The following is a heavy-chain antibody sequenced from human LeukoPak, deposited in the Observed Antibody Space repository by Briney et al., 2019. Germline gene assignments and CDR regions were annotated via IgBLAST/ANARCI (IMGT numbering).Heavy chain of an antibody. V-gene: IGHV1-2*02. CDR3: ARAIAGAGSKGYFDY. Sequence: ASVKVSCKASGYTFTDYYMHWVRQAPGQGLEWMGWINPNSGGTNCAQKFQDRVTMTRDTSISTAYMELSRLRSDDTAVYYCARAIAGAGSKGYFDYWGQGTLVTVSS. D-gene: IGHD6-13*01. CDR2: INPNSGGT. J-gene: IGHJ4*02. CDR1: GYTFTDYY.